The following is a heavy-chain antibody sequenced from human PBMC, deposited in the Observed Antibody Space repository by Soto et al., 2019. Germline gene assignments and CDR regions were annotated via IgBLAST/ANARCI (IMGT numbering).Heavy chain of an antibody. CDR3: ARDRGDYQLPSADAFDI. V-gene: IGHV4-59*01. D-gene: IGHD2-2*01. CDR2: ISYSGST. CDR1: GGSISSYH. J-gene: IGHJ3*02. Sequence: SETLSLTCTVSGGSISSYHWSWIRQPPGKGLEWIGYISYSGSTNYNPSLKSRVTISVDTSKTQFSLKLNSVTAADTAVYYCARDRGDYQLPSADAFDIWGQGTMVTVSS.